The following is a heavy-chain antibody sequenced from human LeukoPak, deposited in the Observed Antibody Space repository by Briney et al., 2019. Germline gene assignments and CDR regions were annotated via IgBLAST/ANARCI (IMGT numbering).Heavy chain of an antibody. CDR1: GFTFSSYE. D-gene: IGHD5-18*01. CDR2: ISSSGSTI. CDR3: AREDTAMVIPFDY. Sequence: GGSLRLSCAASGFTFSSYEMNWVRQAPGKGLEWVSYISSSGSTIYYADSVKGRFTISGDNAKNSLYLQMNSLRAEDTAVYYCAREDTAMVIPFDYWGQGTLVTVSS. V-gene: IGHV3-48*03. J-gene: IGHJ4*02.